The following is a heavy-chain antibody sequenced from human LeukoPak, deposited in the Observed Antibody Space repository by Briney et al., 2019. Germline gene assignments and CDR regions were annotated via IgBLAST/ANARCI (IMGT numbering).Heavy chain of an antibody. CDR3: ARDPYSGSYGDSYYYYMDV. CDR2: ISGRGGST. D-gene: IGHD1-26*01. CDR1: GFTFSSYG. V-gene: IGHV3-23*01. J-gene: IGHJ6*03. Sequence: GGSLRLSCAASGFTFSSYGMSWVRQAPGKGLEWVSAISGRGGSTYYADSVKGRFTISRDNSKNTLYLQMNSLRVEDTAVYYCARDPYSGSYGDSYYYYMDVWGKGTTVTISS.